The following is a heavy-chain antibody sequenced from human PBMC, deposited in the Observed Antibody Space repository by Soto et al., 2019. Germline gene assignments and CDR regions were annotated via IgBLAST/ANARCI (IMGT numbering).Heavy chain of an antibody. V-gene: IGHV3-11*01. CDR3: ARANSDALDI. Sequence: PGGSLRLSCAASGFTFRDYYMTWLRQAPGKGQEWVSYISRSGTGICLAVSLKGRFTSSRDNAKNSLYLQMSSLRAEDTAGYYCARANSDALDIWGPGTMVTVSS. CDR1: GFTFRDYY. CDR2: ISRSGTGI. J-gene: IGHJ3*02.